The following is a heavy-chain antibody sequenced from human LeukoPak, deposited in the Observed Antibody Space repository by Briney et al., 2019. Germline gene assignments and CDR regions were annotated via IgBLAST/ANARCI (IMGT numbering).Heavy chain of an antibody. V-gene: IGHV4-34*12. CDR1: GWTFSSYL. CDR3: ARGAPGY. J-gene: IGHJ4*02. D-gene: IGHD4/OR15-4a*01. CDR2: IIHSGST. Sequence: PSETLSLTCAGYGWTFSSYLWTWVRQPPGKGLEWIGQIIHSGSTKYNPSLNGRVTMSVDTSKNQFSLKLTSVTAADTAVYYCARGAPGYWGQGTLVTVSS.